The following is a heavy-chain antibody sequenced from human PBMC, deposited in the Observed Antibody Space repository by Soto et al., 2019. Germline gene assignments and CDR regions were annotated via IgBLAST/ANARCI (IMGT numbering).Heavy chain of an antibody. J-gene: IGHJ2*01. Sequence: EVQRLESGGGLVQPGGSLRLSCAASGFTFSSYAMSWVRQAPGKGLEWVSAISGSGGSTYYADSVKGRFTISRDNSKNTLYLQMNSLRAEDTAVYYCAKHAVQEWLRFGYFDLWGRGTLVTVSS. CDR3: AKHAVQEWLRFGYFDL. V-gene: IGHV3-23*01. CDR1: GFTFSSYA. D-gene: IGHD5-12*01. CDR2: ISGSGGST.